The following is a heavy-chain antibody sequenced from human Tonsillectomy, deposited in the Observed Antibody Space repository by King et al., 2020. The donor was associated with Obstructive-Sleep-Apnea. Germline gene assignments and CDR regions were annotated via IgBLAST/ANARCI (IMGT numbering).Heavy chain of an antibody. J-gene: IGHJ4*02. D-gene: IGHD6-13*01. CDR1: GCTFSSYA. Sequence: VQLVESGGGLVQPGGSLRLSCAASGCTFSSYAMSWGRQAPGKGLEWVSATSGSVGGTSSADSVKGRFTSSMDNSKNTMYLQMNSLRAEDTAVYYCAKTTYSRGFRINYYFDYWGQGTLVTVSS. CDR3: AKTTYSRGFRINYYFDY. V-gene: IGHV3-23*04. CDR2: TSGSVGGT.